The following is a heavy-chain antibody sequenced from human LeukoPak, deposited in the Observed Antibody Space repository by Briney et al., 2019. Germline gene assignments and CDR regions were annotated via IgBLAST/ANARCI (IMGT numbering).Heavy chain of an antibody. CDR3: ARGWAPSSGFDY. Sequence: SVKVSCKASGGTFISNGVSWVRQAPGQGLQWMGRIIPRFGTANYAQKFQGRVTITTDESTTTVYMELSSLRSEDTAVYFCARGWAPSSGFDYWGQGTLVTVSS. J-gene: IGHJ4*02. V-gene: IGHV1-69*05. CDR1: GGTFISNG. D-gene: IGHD6-19*01. CDR2: IIPRFGTA.